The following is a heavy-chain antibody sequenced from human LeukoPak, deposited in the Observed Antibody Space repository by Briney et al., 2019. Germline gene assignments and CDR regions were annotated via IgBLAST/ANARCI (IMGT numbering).Heavy chain of an antibody. CDR3: GRPETQNGSSVAFNI. CDR1: GYKFTNHW. V-gene: IGHV5-51*01. CDR2: NYSGDSET. D-gene: IGHD3-22*01. J-gene: IGHJ3*02. Sequence: GEVLKISWKASGYKFTNHWIGLVRPISGKGLEWVGINYSGDSETKYSPSFQGHVTISADKSISTAFLQWSSLKTSDTAIYYCGRPETQNGSSVAFNIWRQGRMVSVS.